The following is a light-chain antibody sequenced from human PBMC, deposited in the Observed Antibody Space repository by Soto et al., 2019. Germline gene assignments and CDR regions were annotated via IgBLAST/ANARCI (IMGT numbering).Light chain of an antibody. Sequence: EIVMTQSPATLSVSPGERATLSCRASQSVSSNLAWYQQKPGQAPSLLIYGASTRATGTPARFSGSGSGTEFTLTISSLQSEDSAVYCCQQYNNWPPWTFGQGTKVEIK. CDR1: QSVSSN. V-gene: IGKV3-15*01. J-gene: IGKJ1*01. CDR3: QQYNNWPPWT. CDR2: GAS.